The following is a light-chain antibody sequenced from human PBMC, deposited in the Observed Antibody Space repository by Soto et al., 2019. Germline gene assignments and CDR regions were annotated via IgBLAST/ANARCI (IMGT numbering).Light chain of an antibody. J-gene: IGKJ1*01. V-gene: IGKV3-15*01. Sequence: DIVMTQSPATLSVSPGERATLSCRASQNVSSNLAWYQHKPGQAPRLLIYGASTRATGIPARFSGSGSGTEFTLIISSLQSEDLAVYFCQHYKNWPRTFGQGTKVDIK. CDR3: QHYKNWPRT. CDR1: QNVSSN. CDR2: GAS.